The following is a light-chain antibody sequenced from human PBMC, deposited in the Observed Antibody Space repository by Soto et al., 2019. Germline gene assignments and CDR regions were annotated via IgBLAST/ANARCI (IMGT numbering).Light chain of an antibody. Sequence: QSALTQPASVSGSPGQSITISCTGTSTDVGGYNYVSWYQQHPGKAPKVMIYDVNNRPSGVSNRFSGSKSGNTASLTISGLQAEDEADYYCSSYTSDSTHVVFGGGTKVTVL. CDR2: DVN. CDR3: SSYTSDSTHVV. CDR1: STDVGGYNY. J-gene: IGLJ2*01. V-gene: IGLV2-14*01.